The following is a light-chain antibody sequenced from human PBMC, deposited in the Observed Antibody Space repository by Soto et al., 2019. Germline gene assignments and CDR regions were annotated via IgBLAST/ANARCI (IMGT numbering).Light chain of an antibody. J-gene: IGLJ2*01. CDR3: SSYAGSSSWV. CDR2: EVG. V-gene: IGLV2-8*01. Sequence: QSVLTQPPSASGSPGQSVTISCTGTSSDVGGYNYVSWYQQHPGKGPKLMIYEVGERPSGVPDRFSGSKSGNTASLTVSGLQAEDEADYYCSSYAGSSSWVFGGGTQLTVL. CDR1: SSDVGGYNY.